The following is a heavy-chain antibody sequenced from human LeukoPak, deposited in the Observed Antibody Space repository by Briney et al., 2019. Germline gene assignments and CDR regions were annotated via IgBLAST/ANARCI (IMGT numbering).Heavy chain of an antibody. J-gene: IGHJ4*02. D-gene: IGHD5-18*01. CDR3: ARDTGQAMEDY. V-gene: IGHV1-2*02. CDR1: GYTFTGYY. Sequence: PGGSLRLSCAASGYTFTGYYMHWVRQAPGQGLEWMGWINPNSGGTNYAQKFQGRVTMTRDTSISTAYMQLSRLRSDDTAVYYCARDTGQAMEDYWGQGTLVTVSS. CDR2: INPNSGGT.